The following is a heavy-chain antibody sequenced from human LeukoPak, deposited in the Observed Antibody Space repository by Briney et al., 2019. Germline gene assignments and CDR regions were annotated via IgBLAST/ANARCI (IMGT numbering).Heavy chain of an antibody. V-gene: IGHV3-21*01. J-gene: IGHJ4*02. CDR1: GFTFSSYS. CDR3: ARFIMVQGVDY. D-gene: IGHD3-10*01. Sequence: GGSLRLSCADSGFTFSSYSMNWVRQAPGKGLEWVSSISSSSSYIYYADSVKGRFTISRDNAKNSLYLQMNSLRAEDTAVYYCARFIMVQGVDYWGQGTLVTVSS. CDR2: ISSSSSYI.